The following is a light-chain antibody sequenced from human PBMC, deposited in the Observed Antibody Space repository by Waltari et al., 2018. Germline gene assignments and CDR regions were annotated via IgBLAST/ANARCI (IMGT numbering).Light chain of an antibody. CDR3: AAWDDSLNAVV. CDR2: SDN. V-gene: IGLV1-44*01. J-gene: IGLJ3*02. CDR1: SSNIGRNT. Sequence: QSVVTQPPSASGTPGQWVTISCSGSSSNIGRNTVNWYQQLPGTAPTLLVYSDNQRPSGVPDRFSGSKSGTSASLAISGLQSEDEAGYYCAAWDDSLNAVVFGGGTKLTVL.